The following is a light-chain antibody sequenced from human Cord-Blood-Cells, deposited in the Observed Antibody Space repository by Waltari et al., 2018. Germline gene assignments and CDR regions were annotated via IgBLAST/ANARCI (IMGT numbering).Light chain of an antibody. J-gene: IGLJ3*02. Sequence: QLVLTQSPSASASLGASVKLTCTLSSGHSSYAIAWHQQQPEKGPRYLMKLTSDGIHSKGDGIPDRFSGSSSGAERYLTISSLQSEDEADYYCQTWGTGIQVFGGGTKLTVL. CDR1: SGHSSYA. CDR3: QTWGTGIQV. V-gene: IGLV4-69*01. CDR2: LTSDGIH.